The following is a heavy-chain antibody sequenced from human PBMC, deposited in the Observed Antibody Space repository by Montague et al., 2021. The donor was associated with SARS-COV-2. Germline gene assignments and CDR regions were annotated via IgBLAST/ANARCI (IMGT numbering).Heavy chain of an antibody. Sequence: SETLSLTCTVSGASVSSSDWGWIRQSPGKGLEWIGYFYSVGSTDYNPSLKSRVTISRDTSKNQFSLKVRSVTAADTAIYYCASETMTADAFDIWGQGTMVTVSS. V-gene: IGHV4-59*02. D-gene: IGHD1-14*01. CDR1: GASVSSSD. CDR3: ASETMTADAFDI. J-gene: IGHJ3*02. CDR2: FYSVGST.